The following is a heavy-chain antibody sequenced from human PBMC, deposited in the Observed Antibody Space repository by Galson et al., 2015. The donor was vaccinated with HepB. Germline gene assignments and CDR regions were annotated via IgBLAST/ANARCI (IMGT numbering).Heavy chain of an antibody. V-gene: IGHV3-23*01. CDR2: ISGSGGST. CDR3: ASTPRRKTMIVVVRDDWYFDL. J-gene: IGHJ2*01. D-gene: IGHD3-22*01. Sequence: SLRLSCAASGFTFSSYAMSWVRQAPGKGLEWVSAISGSGGSTYYADSVKGRFTISRDNSKNTLYLQMNSLRAEDTAVYYCASTPRRKTMIVVVRDDWYFDLWGRGTLVTVSS. CDR1: GFTFSSYA.